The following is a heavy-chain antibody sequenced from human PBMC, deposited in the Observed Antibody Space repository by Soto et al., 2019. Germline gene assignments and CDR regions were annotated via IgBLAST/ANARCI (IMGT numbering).Heavy chain of an antibody. CDR3: ARHGRGGGRYCSSTSCPGMDV. D-gene: IGHD2-2*01. V-gene: IGHV5-51*01. J-gene: IGHJ6*02. CDR2: IYPGDSDT. CDR1: GYSFTSYW. Sequence: PGESLKISCKGSGYSFTSYWIGWVRQMPGKGLEWMGIIYPGDSDTRYSPSFQGQVTISADKSISTAYLQWSSLKASDTAMYYCARHGRGGGRYCSSTSCPGMDVWGQGTTVTVSS.